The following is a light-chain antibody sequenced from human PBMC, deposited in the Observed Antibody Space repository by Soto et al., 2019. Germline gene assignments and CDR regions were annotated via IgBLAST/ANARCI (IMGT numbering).Light chain of an antibody. CDR2: GAS. CDR3: QQYINLWT. CDR1: QSVSSN. Sequence: EMVMTQSPATLSVSPGERATLSCRASQSVSSNLAWYQQKPGQAPRLLIYGASTRATGIPARFSGRGSGTEFTLTISSLQSEDFAVYYCQQYINLWTFGQGTKV. V-gene: IGKV3-15*01. J-gene: IGKJ1*01.